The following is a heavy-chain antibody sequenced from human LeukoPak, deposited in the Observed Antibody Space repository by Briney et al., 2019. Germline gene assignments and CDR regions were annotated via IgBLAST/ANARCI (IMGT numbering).Heavy chain of an antibody. V-gene: IGHV3-21*01. J-gene: IGHJ4*02. CDR3: ARDHWDILTGYYIDY. CDR2: ISSSSRYL. CDR1: EFTFSSYS. Sequence: GGSLRLSCAASEFTFSSYSMNWVRQAPGKGLEWVSSISSSSRYLYYPDSVKGRFTISRDNAKNSLYLQMNSLRAEDTAVYYCARDHWDILTGYYIDYWGQGTLVTVSS. D-gene: IGHD3-9*01.